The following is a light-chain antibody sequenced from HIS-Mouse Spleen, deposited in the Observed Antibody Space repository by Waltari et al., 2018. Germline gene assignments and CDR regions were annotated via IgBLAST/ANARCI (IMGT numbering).Light chain of an antibody. Sequence: DIQMTQSPSTLSASVGDRVTITCRASQSISSWLAWYQQKPGKAPKLLIYKASSLESGVPSRFSGSGSGKEFTLTISSLQPDDFATYYCQQYNSYIFTFGPGTKVDIK. CDR2: KAS. V-gene: IGKV1-5*03. J-gene: IGKJ3*01. CDR1: QSISSW. CDR3: QQYNSYIFT.